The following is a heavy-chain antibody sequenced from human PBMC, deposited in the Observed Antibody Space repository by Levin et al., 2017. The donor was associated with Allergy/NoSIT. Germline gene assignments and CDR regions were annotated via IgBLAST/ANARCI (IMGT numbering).Heavy chain of an antibody. CDR2: INHSGSS. Sequence: ASETLSLTCGVYGGSLSGWYWSWIRQPPGKGLEWIGEINHSGSSNYNPSLKSRVIILLDTSKNQFSLKLTSMTAADTAVYYCARKGDYFDLWGRGTLVTVSS. CDR1: GGSLSGWY. CDR3: ARKGDYFDL. J-gene: IGHJ2*01. V-gene: IGHV4-34*01.